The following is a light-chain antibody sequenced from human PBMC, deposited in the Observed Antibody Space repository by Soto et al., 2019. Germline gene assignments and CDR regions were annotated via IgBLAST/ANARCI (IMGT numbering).Light chain of an antibody. V-gene: IGKV3-15*01. J-gene: IGKJ2*01. CDR3: QQYSNWYT. Sequence: IVMTQSPATLSVSPGERATLSCRASQSVTNNLAWYQQKPGQAPRLLMYGASTRATRIPARFSGSGSGTEFTLTISSLQSEDFAVYYCQQYSNWYTFGQGTKLEIK. CDR1: QSVTNN. CDR2: GAS.